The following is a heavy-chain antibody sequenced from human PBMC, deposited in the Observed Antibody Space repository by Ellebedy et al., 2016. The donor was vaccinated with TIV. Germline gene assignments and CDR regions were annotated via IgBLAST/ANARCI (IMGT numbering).Heavy chain of an antibody. CDR3: ARLPHGSVFGYFDY. CDR1: GGSISSDF. J-gene: IGHJ4*02. V-gene: IGHV4-59*01. D-gene: IGHD2-2*03. Sequence: MPGGSLRLSCTVSGGSISSDFWCWFRQPPGEGLEWIGYMDYRGHMNHNPSLKSRVTISLDTSKNQFALKLTSVTAADTAVYYCARLPHGSVFGYFDYWGQGTLVTVSS. CDR2: MDYRGHM.